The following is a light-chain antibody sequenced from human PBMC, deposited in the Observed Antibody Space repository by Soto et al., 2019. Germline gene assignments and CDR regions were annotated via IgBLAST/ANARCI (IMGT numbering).Light chain of an antibody. CDR3: SSLTSDRIYV. J-gene: IGLJ1*01. CDR1: HNDIGTYDY. CDR2: GVT. V-gene: IGLV2-14*03. Sequence: QSALTQPTSVSGSPGQSITISCTGNHNDIGTYDYVSWYQQHPGRAPRLLIYGVTTRPSGISDRFSASKSGLTASLTISGLQPEDEADYYCSSLTSDRIYVFGHGTKVTVL.